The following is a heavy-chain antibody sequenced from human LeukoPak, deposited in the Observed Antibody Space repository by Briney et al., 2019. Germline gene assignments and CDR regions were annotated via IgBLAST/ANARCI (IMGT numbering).Heavy chain of an antibody. V-gene: IGHV4-59*01. J-gene: IGHJ4*02. CDR3: ARGVDGYNFDY. D-gene: IGHD5-24*01. Sequence: SETLSLTCTVSGGSISSYYWSWIRQPPGKGLEWIGYIYYSGSTNYNPSLKSRVTISVDTSKNQFSLKLSSVTAADTAVYYRARGVDGYNFDYWGQGTLVTVSS. CDR1: GGSISSYY. CDR2: IYYSGST.